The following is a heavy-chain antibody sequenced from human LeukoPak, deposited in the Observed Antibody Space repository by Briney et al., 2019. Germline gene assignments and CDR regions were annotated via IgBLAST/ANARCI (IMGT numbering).Heavy chain of an antibody. CDR1: GGSISSYY. J-gene: IGHJ6*03. D-gene: IGHD6-13*01. V-gene: IGHV4-4*07. Sequence: SETLSLTCTVSGGSISSYYWSWIRQPAGKGLEWIGRIYNSGSTNYNPSLKSRVTMSVDTSKNQFSLKLSSVTAADTAVYYCAREVGAAVSYDFYYYMDVWGKGTTVTVSS. CDR3: AREVGAAVSYDFYYYMDV. CDR2: IYNSGST.